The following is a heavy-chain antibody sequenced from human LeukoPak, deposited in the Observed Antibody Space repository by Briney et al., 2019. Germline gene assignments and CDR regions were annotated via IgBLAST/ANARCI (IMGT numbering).Heavy chain of an antibody. V-gene: IGHV4-59*08. Sequence: SETLSLTCTVSGGSISSYYWSWIRQPPGKGLEWIGYIYYSGSTKYNPSLKSRVSISVDTSKNQFSLKMSSVTAADTAVYYCARLYCSGGTCYFDYWGQGTLVTVSS. D-gene: IGHD2-15*01. CDR2: IYYSGST. J-gene: IGHJ4*02. CDR1: GGSISSYY. CDR3: ARLYCSGGTCYFDY.